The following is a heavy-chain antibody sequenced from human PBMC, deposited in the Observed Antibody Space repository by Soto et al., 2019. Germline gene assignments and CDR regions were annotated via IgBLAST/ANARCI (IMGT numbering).Heavy chain of an antibody. CDR3: TRGQGNH. CDR2: MNPFSGNA. Sequence: QVQLVQSGAEVKKPGASVRVSCKASGYTFTSYDIYWVRRATGQGIEWMGWMNPFSGNAVYTQKFQDRVTRTRDTSINTAYMEMSGLRSEDTSVHYCTRGQGNHWGQGPLVTVSS. CDR1: GYTFTSYD. J-gene: IGHJ4*02. V-gene: IGHV1-8*01.